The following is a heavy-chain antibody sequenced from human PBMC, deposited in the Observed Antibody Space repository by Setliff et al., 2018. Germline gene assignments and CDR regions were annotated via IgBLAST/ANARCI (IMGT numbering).Heavy chain of an antibody. CDR3: ASSRGQLRYSYGPNWLDP. J-gene: IGHJ5*02. CDR2: IYHSGST. Sequence: PSETLSLTCAVSGYSISSGYYWGWIRQPPGKGLEWIGSIYHSGSTYYNPSLKSRVTISVDTSKNQFSLKLSSVTAADTAVYYCASSRGQLRYSYGPNWLDPWGQGTPVTVSS. V-gene: IGHV4-38-2*01. D-gene: IGHD5-18*01. CDR1: GYSISSGYY.